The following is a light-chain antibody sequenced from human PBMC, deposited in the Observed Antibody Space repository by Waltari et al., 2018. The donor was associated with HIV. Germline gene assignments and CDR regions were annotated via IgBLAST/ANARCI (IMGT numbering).Light chain of an antibody. CDR1: GSDVGAFDY. CDR3: SSYSSSSTWI. CDR2: EVT. V-gene: IGLV2-14*01. J-gene: IGLJ2*01. Sequence: QSALTQPASLSAFLGQSITISCTGTGSDVGAFDYVSWYQQHPSKAPKLMISEVTTRPSEVSNRFSGSMSGNTASLTISGLQAEDEDDYYCSSYSSSSTWIFGGGTKLTVL.